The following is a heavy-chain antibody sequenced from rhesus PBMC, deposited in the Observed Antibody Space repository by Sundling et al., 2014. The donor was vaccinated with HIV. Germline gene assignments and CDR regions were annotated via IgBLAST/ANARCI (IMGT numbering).Heavy chain of an antibody. V-gene: IGHV3-136*01. Sequence: EVQLVESGGGLVQPGGSLRLSCAVSGFTFSSYTMSWVRQAPGKGLEWVSSITSTSSYIYSADSVKGRFTISRDNAKNSLSLQMNSLRPEDTAVYFCARVRWNYRDYWGQGVLVTVSS. D-gene: IGHD1-1*01. CDR1: GFTFSSYT. J-gene: IGHJ4*01. CDR2: ITSTSSYI. CDR3: ARVRWNYRDY.